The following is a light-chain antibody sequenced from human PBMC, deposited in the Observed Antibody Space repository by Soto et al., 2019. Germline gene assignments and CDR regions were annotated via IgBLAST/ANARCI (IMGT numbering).Light chain of an antibody. V-gene: IGKV3-20*01. CDR1: QSVSNNY. J-gene: IGKJ1*01. CDR3: QQYGSSGT. CDR2: GAS. Sequence: EIVCTQSPGTLSLSPGERATLSGSASQSVSNNYLAWYLQKPGQAPRLLIYGASNRATGIPDRFSGSGSGTDFTLTISRLEPEDFAVYYCQQYGSSGTFGQGTKVDIK.